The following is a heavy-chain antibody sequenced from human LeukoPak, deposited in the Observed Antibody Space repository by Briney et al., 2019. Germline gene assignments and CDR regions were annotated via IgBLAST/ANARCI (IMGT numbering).Heavy chain of an antibody. D-gene: IGHD1-26*01. J-gene: IGHJ3*02. CDR2: IYHSGST. CDR1: GYSISSGYY. V-gene: IGHV4-38-2*02. CDR3: ASAHISGSYWEDAFDI. Sequence: SETLSLTCTVSGYSISSGYYWGWIRQPPGKGLEWIGSIYHSGSTYYNPSLKSRVTISVDTSKNQFSLKLSPVTAADTAVYYCASAHISGSYWEDAFDIWGQGTMVTVSS.